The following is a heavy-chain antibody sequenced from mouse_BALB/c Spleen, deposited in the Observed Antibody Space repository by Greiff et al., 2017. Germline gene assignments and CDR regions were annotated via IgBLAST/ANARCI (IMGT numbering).Heavy chain of an antibody. J-gene: IGHJ1*01. CDR1: GFTFSSYA. V-gene: IGHV5-6-5*01. Sequence: VQVVESGGGLVKPGGSLKLSCAASGFTFSSYAMSWVRQTPEKRLEWVASISSGGSTYYPDSVKGRFTISRDNARNILYLQMSSLRSEDTAMYYCARGRRDWYFDVWGAGTTVTVSS. CDR3: ARGRRDWYFDV. CDR2: ISSGGST.